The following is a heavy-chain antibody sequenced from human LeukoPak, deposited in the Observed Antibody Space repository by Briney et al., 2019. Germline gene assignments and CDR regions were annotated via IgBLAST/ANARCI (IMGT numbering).Heavy chain of an antibody. CDR1: GFTVSSNY. CDR3: ARAPTFSGWFDY. V-gene: IGHV3-66*01. CDR2: FYRGGST. D-gene: IGHD6-19*01. J-gene: IGHJ4*02. Sequence: GGSLRLSCAASGFTVSSNYMSWVRQAPGKGLEWVSIFYRGGSTYYADSVKGRFTISRDNAKNSLYLQMNSLRVEDTAVYYCARAPTFSGWFDYWGQGTLVTVSS.